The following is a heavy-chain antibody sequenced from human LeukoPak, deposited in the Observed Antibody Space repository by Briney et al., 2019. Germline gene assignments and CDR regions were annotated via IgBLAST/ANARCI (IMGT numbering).Heavy chain of an antibody. CDR1: GFTFSIYG. CDR3: AKDRGTVTTDGMDV. CDR2: ISYNGSNK. Sequence: PGGSLRLSCAASGFTFSIYGMHWVRQAPGKGLEWVAVISYNGSNKYYADSVKGRFTISRDNSKNTLYLQMNSLRAEDTAVYYCAKDRGTVTTDGMDVWGQGTTVTVSS. J-gene: IGHJ6*02. D-gene: IGHD4-17*01. V-gene: IGHV3-30*18.